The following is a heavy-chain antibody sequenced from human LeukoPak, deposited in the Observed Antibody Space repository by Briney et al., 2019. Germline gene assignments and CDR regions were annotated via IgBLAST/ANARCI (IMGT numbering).Heavy chain of an antibody. Sequence: GGSLRLSCAASGLTFSSYAMHWVRQAPGKGLEWVADISYDGSNKYYADSVKGRFTISRDNSKNTLYLQMNSLRAEDTAVYYCARDRQYNWNDVPHYFDYWGQGTLVTVSS. J-gene: IGHJ4*02. V-gene: IGHV3-30*04. CDR3: ARDRQYNWNDVPHYFDY. CDR2: ISYDGSNK. CDR1: GLTFSSYA. D-gene: IGHD1-20*01.